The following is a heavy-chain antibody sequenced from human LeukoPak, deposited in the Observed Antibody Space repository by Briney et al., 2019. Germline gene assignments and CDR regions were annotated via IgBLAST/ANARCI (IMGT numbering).Heavy chain of an antibody. Sequence: SETLSLTCTVSGGSISSYYWSWIRQPPGKGLEGIGYIYYSGSTNYNPSLKSRGTISVDTSKNQFSLKLSSVTAADTAVYYCARVDTAMVSPCGQGTLVTVSS. CDR1: GGSISSYY. V-gene: IGHV4-59*01. J-gene: IGHJ5*02. CDR2: IYYSGST. D-gene: IGHD5-18*01. CDR3: ARVDTAMVSP.